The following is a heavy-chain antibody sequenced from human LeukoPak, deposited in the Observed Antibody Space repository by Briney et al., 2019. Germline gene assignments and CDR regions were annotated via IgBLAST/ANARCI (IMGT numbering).Heavy chain of an antibody. Sequence: GGSLRLSCAASRFAFSSFAMGWVRQSPGKGLEWLFTINGGGNTTFYSDPVRGRFTIYRDNYKNTLYLHMNSLRPDDTATYYCRRELHVAVGVADYYYFYMDVWGRGTAVTVSS. CDR2: INGGGNTT. CDR1: RFAFSSFA. J-gene: IGHJ6*03. V-gene: IGHV3-23*01. CDR3: RRELHVAVGVADYYYFYMDV. D-gene: IGHD1-26*01.